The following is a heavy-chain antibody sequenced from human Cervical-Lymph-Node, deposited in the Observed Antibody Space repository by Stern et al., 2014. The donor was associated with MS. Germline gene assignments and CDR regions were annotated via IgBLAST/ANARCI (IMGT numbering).Heavy chain of an antibody. Sequence: VQLEESGAEVKKPGASVKVSCKASGYTFTSYGISWVRQAPGQGLEWMGWISAYNGNTTYAQKLQGRVTMTTDTSTSTAYMELRSLRSDDTAVYYCARDLTSSGWYVGLDYWGQGTLVTVSS. V-gene: IGHV1-18*01. CDR1: GYTFTSYG. CDR2: ISAYNGNT. CDR3: ARDLTSSGWYVGLDY. J-gene: IGHJ4*02. D-gene: IGHD6-19*01.